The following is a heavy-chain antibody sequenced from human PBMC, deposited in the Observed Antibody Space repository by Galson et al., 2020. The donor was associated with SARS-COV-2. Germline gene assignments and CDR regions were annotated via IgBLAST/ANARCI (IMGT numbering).Heavy chain of an antibody. Sequence: SQTLSLTCTVSGDSVSSGGHYWNWIRQHPGKGPEWIGYISHRRIPFYNPSLRSRVTISIDTSRNQFSMEMRSVTAADTAVYYCARDTGLEGMDVWGQGTMVTVSS. CDR3: ARDTGLEGMDV. J-gene: IGHJ6*02. CDR1: GDSVSSGGHY. V-gene: IGHV4-31*03. CDR2: ISHRRIP. D-gene: IGHD4-17*01.